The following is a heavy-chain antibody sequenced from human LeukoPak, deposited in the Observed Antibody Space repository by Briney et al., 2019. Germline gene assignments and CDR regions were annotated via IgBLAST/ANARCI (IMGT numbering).Heavy chain of an antibody. CDR3: SRARGDYRYFDY. Sequence: LPGGSLRLSCAVSGFTFSNYWMHWVRQSPGKGLVWVSRINMDGSITTYADSVKGRFTISRDNAKNTLYLQMNSLRAEDTAVYYCSRARGDYRYFDYWGQGTLVTVS. CDR1: GFTFSNYW. V-gene: IGHV3-74*01. J-gene: IGHJ4*02. D-gene: IGHD4-17*01. CDR2: INMDGSIT.